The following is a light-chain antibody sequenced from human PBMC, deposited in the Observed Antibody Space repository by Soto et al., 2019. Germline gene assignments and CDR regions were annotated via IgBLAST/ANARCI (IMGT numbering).Light chain of an antibody. CDR3: SSYTSSSTLVV. V-gene: IGLV2-14*01. CDR2: DVS. Sequence: QSALTQPASVSGSPGQSITISCTGTSSDVGGYNYVSWSQQHPDKAPKLMIYDVSNRPSGVSNRFSGSKSGNTASLTISGLQAEDEADYYCSSYTSSSTLVVFGTGTKLTVL. J-gene: IGLJ1*01. CDR1: SSDVGGYNY.